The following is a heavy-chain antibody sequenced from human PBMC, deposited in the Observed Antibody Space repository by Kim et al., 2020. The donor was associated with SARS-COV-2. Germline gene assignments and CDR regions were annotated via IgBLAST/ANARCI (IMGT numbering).Heavy chain of an antibody. CDR3: AKVTTFIVGATSGPDAFDI. V-gene: IGHV3-23*01. J-gene: IGHJ3*02. Sequence: RFTSSRDNSKNTLYLKMNSLRAEDTAVYYCAKVTTFIVGATSGPDAFDIWGQGTMVTVSS. D-gene: IGHD1-26*01.